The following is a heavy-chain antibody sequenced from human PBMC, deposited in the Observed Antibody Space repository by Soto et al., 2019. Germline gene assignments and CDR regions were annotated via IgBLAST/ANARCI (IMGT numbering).Heavy chain of an antibody. Sequence: GGSLRLSCAASGFTFSSYDMHWVRQATGKGLEWVSAIGTAGDPYYPGSVKGRFTISREKAKNSLYLQMNSLRAGDTAGYYCARGYSSSWYDYWGQGTLVTVSS. CDR1: GFTFSSYD. V-gene: IGHV3-13*05. CDR2: IGTAGDP. J-gene: IGHJ4*02. CDR3: ARGYSSSWYDY. D-gene: IGHD6-13*01.